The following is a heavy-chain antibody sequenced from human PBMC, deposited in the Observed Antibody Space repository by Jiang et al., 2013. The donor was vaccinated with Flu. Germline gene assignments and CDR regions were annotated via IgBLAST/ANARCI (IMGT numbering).Heavy chain of an antibody. CDR2: INHSGST. D-gene: IGHD6-13*01. CDR3: ASFFGIAAAGIISDY. J-gene: IGHJ4*02. V-gene: IGHV4-34*01. Sequence: LLKPSETLSLTCAVYGGSFSGYYWSWIRQPPGKGLEWIGEINHSGSTNYNPSLKSRVTISVDTSKNQFSLKLSSVTAADTAVYYCASFFGIAAAGIISDYWGQGTLVTVSS. CDR1: GGSFSGYY.